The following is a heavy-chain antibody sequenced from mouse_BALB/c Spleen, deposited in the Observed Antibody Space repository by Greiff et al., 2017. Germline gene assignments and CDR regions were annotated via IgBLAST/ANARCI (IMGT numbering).Heavy chain of an antibody. Sequence: VQLQQSGAELVRPGPSVKVSCKASGYSFTNYFIEWVKQRPGQGLEWIGVINPGSGGTNYNEKFKGKATLTADKSSSTAYMQLSSLTADDSAVYVCARGGLCYGYDDALDYWGQGTTVTVSA. CDR2: INPGSGGT. V-gene: IGHV1-54*01. D-gene: IGHD2-2*01. CDR3: ARGGLCYGYDDALDY. J-gene: IGHJ4*01. CDR1: GYSFTNYF.